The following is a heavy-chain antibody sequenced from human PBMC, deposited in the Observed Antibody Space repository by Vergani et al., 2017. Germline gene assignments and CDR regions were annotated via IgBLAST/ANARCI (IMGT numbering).Heavy chain of an antibody. D-gene: IGHD6-13*01. CDR1: GFTFSSYS. CDR3: AIVDSSSWYRIDYYYYGMDV. V-gene: IGHV3-48*02. Sequence: VQLVESGGGVVQPGRSLRLSCAASGFTFSSYSMNWVRQAPGKGLEWVSYISSSSSTIYYADSVKGRFTISRDNAKNSLYLQMNSLRDEDTAVYYCAIVDSSSWYRIDYYYYGMDVWGQGTTVTVSS. J-gene: IGHJ6*02. CDR2: ISSSSSTI.